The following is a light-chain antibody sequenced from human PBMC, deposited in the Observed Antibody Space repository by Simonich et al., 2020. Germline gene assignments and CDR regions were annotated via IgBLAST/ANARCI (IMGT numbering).Light chain of an antibody. CDR3: QQYYSTPYT. CDR2: WAS. V-gene: IGKV4-1*01. Sequence: DIVMPQSPDSLAVSLGERATINCKSSQSVLYSSNNKNHLAWYQQKPGQPPKLLIYWASTRESWVPDRFSGSGSGTDFTLTISSLQAEDVAVYYCQQYYSTPYTFGQGTKLEIK. CDR1: QSVLYSSNNKNH. J-gene: IGKJ2*01.